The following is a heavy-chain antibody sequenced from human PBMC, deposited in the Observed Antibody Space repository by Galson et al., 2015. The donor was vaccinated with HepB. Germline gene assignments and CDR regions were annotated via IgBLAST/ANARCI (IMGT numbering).Heavy chain of an antibody. J-gene: IGHJ4*02. V-gene: IGHV3-21*01. CDR3: ARDPSYSSSSLYLDY. Sequence: SLRLSCAASGFTFSDYSINWVRQAPGKGLEWVSCISSSSNYIYYADSVKGRFTISRDNAKNSLYLQMSSLRAEDTAVYYCARDPSYSSSSLYLDYWGQGTLVTVSS. D-gene: IGHD6-6*01. CDR2: ISSSSNYI. CDR1: GFTFSDYS.